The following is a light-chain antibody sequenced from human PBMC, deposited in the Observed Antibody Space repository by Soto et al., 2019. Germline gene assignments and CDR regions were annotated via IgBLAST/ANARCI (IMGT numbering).Light chain of an antibody. Sequence: DSQMTQSPSSLSASVGDRVTITCRPSQSIDKFLNWYQQKPGTAPRLLMHATSILQSWVPSRFSGSGSGTEFTLTISSLQPEDFATYYCQQSYSTTWTFGQGTKVEIK. CDR3: QQSYSTTWT. CDR2: ATS. V-gene: IGKV1-39*01. CDR1: QSIDKF. J-gene: IGKJ1*01.